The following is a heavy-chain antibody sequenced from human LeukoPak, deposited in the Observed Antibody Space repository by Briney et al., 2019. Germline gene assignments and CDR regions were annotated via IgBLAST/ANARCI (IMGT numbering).Heavy chain of an antibody. CDR2: INSRSS. CDR3: AKLGSSYFDY. CDR1: GFTFSSYS. Sequence: PGGSLRLSCAASGFTFSSYSMNWVRQAPGKGLEWVSSINSRSSYYADSVKGRFTISRDNAKNSPYLQMSSLRAEDTAVYYCAKLGSSYFDYWGQGTLVTVSS. D-gene: IGHD6-6*01. J-gene: IGHJ4*02. V-gene: IGHV3-21*01.